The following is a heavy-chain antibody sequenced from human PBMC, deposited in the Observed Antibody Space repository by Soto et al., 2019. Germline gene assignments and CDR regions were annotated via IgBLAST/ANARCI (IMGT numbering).Heavy chain of an antibody. V-gene: IGHV1-18*04. CDR3: ARDLISHYYDSSGYLYYYYGMDV. CDR1: GYTFTSYG. J-gene: IGHJ6*02. Sequence: ASVKVSCKASGYTFTSYGISWVRQAPGQGLELMGWISAYNGNTNYAQKLQGRVTMTTDTSTSTAYMELRSLRSDDTAVYYCARDLISHYYDSSGYLYYYYGMDVWGQGTTVTVYS. D-gene: IGHD3-22*01. CDR2: ISAYNGNT.